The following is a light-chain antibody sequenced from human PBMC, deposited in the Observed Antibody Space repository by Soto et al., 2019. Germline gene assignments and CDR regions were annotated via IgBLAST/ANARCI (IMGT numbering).Light chain of an antibody. J-gene: IGKJ1*01. V-gene: IGKV1-5*01. CDR1: QSSSSW. CDR2: DAS. CDR3: QQRYITPWT. Sequence: DIQKTQSPSTLSASVGDRVTITCRASQSSSSWLAWYTQKPGKAPKLLSYDASSLQRGVPSRFSGSGAGTDCTRTSTSLQPEDVATDDCQQRYITPWTFGQGTKVDIK.